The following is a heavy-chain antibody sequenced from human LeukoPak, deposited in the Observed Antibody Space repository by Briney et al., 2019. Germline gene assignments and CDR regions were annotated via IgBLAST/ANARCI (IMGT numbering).Heavy chain of an antibody. CDR1: GFTFSSYA. V-gene: IGHV3-23*01. D-gene: IGHD6-19*01. CDR2: ISGSGGST. J-gene: IGHJ4*02. CDR3: AQYSSGWYSVYDY. Sequence: PGGSLRLSCAASGFTFSSYAMSRVRQAPGAGLKWVSSISGSGGSTYYADSVKGRFTISRDNSKNTLYLQMSSLRAEDTAVYYCAQYSSGWYSVYDYWGQGTLVTVSA.